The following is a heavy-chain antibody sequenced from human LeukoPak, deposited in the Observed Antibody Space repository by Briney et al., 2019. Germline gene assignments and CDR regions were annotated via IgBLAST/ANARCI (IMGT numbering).Heavy chain of an antibody. CDR3: ASRVGARPYNWFDP. D-gene: IGHD1-26*01. CDR1: GGSFSGYY. J-gene: IGHJ5*02. V-gene: IGHV4-34*01. CDR2: INHSGST. Sequence: ASETLSLTCAVYGGSFSGYYWSWIRQPPGKGLEWIGEINHSGSTNYNPSLKSRVTISVDTSKNQFSLKLSSVTAADTAVYYCASRVGARPYNWFDPWGQGTLVTVSS.